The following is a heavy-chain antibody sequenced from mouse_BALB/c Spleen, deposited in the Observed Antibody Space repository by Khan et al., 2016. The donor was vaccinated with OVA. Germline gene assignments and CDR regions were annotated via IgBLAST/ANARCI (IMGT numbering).Heavy chain of an antibody. CDR3: ARPPYFSYTLGY. J-gene: IGHJ4*01. V-gene: IGHV9-3-1*01. Sequence: QIQLVQSGPELKKPGETVKISCKASGYTFTNYGMNWVKQSPGKALKWMGWINTYTGEPTYADDFKGRFAFSLETSATTAYLQINNLKNEDTATYFGARPPYFSYTLGYWGQGTSVTVSS. CDR2: INTYTGEP. D-gene: IGHD2-10*01. CDR1: GYTFTNYG.